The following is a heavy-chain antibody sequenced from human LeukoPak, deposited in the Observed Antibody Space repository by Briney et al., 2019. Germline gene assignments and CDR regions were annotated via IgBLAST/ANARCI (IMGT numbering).Heavy chain of an antibody. CDR1: GLAFSDYW. CDR3: IADVPSRRAQIDY. D-gene: IGHD2/OR15-2a*01. J-gene: IGHJ4*02. CDR2: VKSKADGATR. Sequence: GGSLRLSCAASGLAFSDYWMSWVRQAPGKGLEWVGRVKSKADGATRDYAAPVKDRFTISRDDSQNMLYLQMSSLKTEDTAVYYCIADVPSRRAQIDYWGQGTLVTVSS. V-gene: IGHV3-15*01.